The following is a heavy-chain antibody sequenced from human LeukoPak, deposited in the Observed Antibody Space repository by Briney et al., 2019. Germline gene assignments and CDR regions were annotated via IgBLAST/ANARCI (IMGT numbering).Heavy chain of an antibody. V-gene: IGHV3-23*01. CDR1: GFTFSSYA. D-gene: IGHD3-9*01. CDR3: AREVHSFHYDILTGPFDY. CDR2: ISGSGGST. J-gene: IGHJ4*02. Sequence: GSLRLSCAASGFTFSSYAMSWVRQAPGKGLEWVSAISGSGGSTYYADSVKGRFTISRDNSKNTLYLQMNSLRAEDTAVYYCAREVHSFHYDILTGPFDYWGQGTLVTVSS.